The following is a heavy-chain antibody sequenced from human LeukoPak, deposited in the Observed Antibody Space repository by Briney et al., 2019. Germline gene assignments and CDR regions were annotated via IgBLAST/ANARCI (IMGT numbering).Heavy chain of an antibody. CDR1: GGTFSSYA. V-gene: IGHV1-69*01. Sequence: SVKVSCKASGGTFSSYAISWVRQAPGQGLEWMGGIIPIFGTANYAQKFQGRVTITADESTSTAYMELSSLRSEDTAAYYCAARIAAAGTGVDYWGQGTLVTVSS. CDR3: AARIAAAGTGVDY. D-gene: IGHD6-13*01. J-gene: IGHJ4*02. CDR2: IIPIFGTA.